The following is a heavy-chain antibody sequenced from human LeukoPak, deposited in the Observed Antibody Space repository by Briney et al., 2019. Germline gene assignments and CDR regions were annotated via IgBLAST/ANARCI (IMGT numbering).Heavy chain of an antibody. Sequence: PGGSLRLSCVASGFSLSGYAMNWVRQAPGKGLEWVSSISSSSDYIYYADSVKGRFTISRDNAKKSLYLQMNSLRAEDTAVYSCARDNLIAAAGTGFDPWGRGTLVTVSS. D-gene: IGHD6-13*01. CDR3: ARDNLIAAAGTGFDP. CDR1: GFSLSGYA. V-gene: IGHV3-21*01. CDR2: ISSSSDYI. J-gene: IGHJ5*02.